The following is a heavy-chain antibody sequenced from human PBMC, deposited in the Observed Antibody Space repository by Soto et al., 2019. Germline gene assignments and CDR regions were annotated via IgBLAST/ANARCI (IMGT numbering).Heavy chain of an antibody. J-gene: IGHJ4*02. V-gene: IGHV1-2*02. D-gene: IGHD3-22*01. CDR3: ARGGPPNYYDSSGQLAWAH. CDR1: GGTFSSYA. CDR2: INPNSGGT. Sequence: QVQLVQSGAEVKKPGSSVKVSCKASGGTFSSYAISWVRQAPGQGLEWMGWINPNSGGTNYAQKFQGRVTMTRDTSISTAYMELSRLRSDDTAVYYCARGGPPNYYDSSGQLAWAHWGQGTLVTVSS.